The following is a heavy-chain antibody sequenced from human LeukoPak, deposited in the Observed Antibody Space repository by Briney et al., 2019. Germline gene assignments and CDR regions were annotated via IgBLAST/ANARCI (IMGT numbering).Heavy chain of an antibody. CDR3: ARGGSYSLYYYYMDV. CDR2: INSDGSST. V-gene: IGHV3-74*01. Sequence: SGGSLTLSCAASGFTLSSYWMHGLRQAPGKGLVWVSRINSDGSSTSYADSVKGRFTISRDNAKNTLYLQMNSLRAEDTAVYYCARGGSYSLYYYYMDVWGKGTTVTVSS. CDR1: GFTLSSYW. J-gene: IGHJ6*03. D-gene: IGHD1-26*01.